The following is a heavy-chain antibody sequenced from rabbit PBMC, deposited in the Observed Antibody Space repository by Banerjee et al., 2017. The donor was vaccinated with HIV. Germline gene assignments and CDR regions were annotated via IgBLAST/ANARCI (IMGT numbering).Heavy chain of an antibody. CDR1: GFSFSSNA. V-gene: IGHV1S45*01. CDR2: MNAGTSGGS. D-gene: IGHD4-1*01. CDR3: ARDLAGVIGWNFNL. J-gene: IGHJ4*01. Sequence: QEQLVESGGGLVQPGGSLTLSCKASGFSFSSNAMCWVRQAPGKGLEWIGCMNAGTSGGSYYARWAKGPFTISKTSSTTVTLQMTSLTAADTATYFCARDLAGVIGWNFNLWGPGTLVTVS.